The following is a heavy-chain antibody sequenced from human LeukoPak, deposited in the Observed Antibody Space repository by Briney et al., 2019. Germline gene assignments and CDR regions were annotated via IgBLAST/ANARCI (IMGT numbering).Heavy chain of an antibody. V-gene: IGHV3-49*03. J-gene: IGHJ6*03. CDR2: IRSKAYGGTT. D-gene: IGHD5-18*01. CDR3: TRTTGGYRYGLGGGYYYYMDV. Sequence: GGSLRLSCTASGFTFGDYAMSWFRQAPGKGLEWVGFIRSKAYGGTTEYAASVKGRFTISRDDSKSIAYLQMNSLKTEDTAVYYCTRTTGGYRYGLGGGYYYYMDVWGKGTTVTVSS. CDR1: GFTFGDYA.